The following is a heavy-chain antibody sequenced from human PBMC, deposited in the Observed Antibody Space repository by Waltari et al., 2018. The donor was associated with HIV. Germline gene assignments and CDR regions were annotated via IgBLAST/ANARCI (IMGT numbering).Heavy chain of an antibody. Sequence: QVQLVESGGGVVQPGRSLRLSCAASGFTFSTYGMHWVRQAPGKGWGGVGGIWYEGSNKYYADSGKGRLTISRDNSKNTVYLQINRLRAEDTAVYYCAREGHYYGSGRFGGDYWGQGTLVTVSS. CDR1: GFTFSTYG. J-gene: IGHJ4*02. D-gene: IGHD3-10*01. CDR2: IWYEGSNK. CDR3: AREGHYYGSGRFGGDY. V-gene: IGHV3-33*01.